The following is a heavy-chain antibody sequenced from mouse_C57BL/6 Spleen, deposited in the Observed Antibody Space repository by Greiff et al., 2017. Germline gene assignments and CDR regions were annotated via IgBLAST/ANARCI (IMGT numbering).Heavy chain of an antibody. D-gene: IGHD2-4*01. J-gene: IGHJ2*01. V-gene: IGHV1-26*01. Sequence: EVQLQQSGPELVKPGASVKISCKASGYTFTDYYMNWVKQSHGKSLEWIGDINPNNGGTSYNQKFKGKATLTVDKSYSTAYMELRSLTSEDSAVYYCASSDYDYYFDYWGQGTTLTVSS. CDR3: ASSDYDYYFDY. CDR2: INPNNGGT. CDR1: GYTFTDYY.